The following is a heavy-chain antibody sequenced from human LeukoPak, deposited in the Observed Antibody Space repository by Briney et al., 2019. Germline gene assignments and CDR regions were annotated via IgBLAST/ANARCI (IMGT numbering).Heavy chain of an antibody. J-gene: IGHJ4*02. CDR1: GGSISSYY. D-gene: IGHD5-18*01. V-gene: IGHV4-59*08. CDR2: IYYSVST. CDR3: ARGAHSYGYPFDY. Sequence: SETLSLTCTVSGGSISSYYWSWIRQPPGKGLEWIGYIYYSVSTNYNPSLKSRVTISVGTSKNQFSLKLSSVTAADTAVYYCARGAHSYGYPFDYWGQGTLVTVSS.